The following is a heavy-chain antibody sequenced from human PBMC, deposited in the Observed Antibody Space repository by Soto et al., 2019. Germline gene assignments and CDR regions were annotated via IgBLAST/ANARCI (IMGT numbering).Heavy chain of an antibody. D-gene: IGHD6-19*01. CDR1: GYTFTSYD. J-gene: IGHJ6*02. V-gene: IGHV1-8*01. CDR3: ARGPGESGWSYYYYYGMDV. CDR2: MNPNSGNT. Sequence: QVQLVQSGAEVKKPGASVKVSCKASGYTFTSYDINWVRQATGQGLEWMGWMNPNSGNTGYAQKFQGRVTMTRNTYISTAYMERSSLRSEDTAVYYCARGPGESGWSYYYYYGMDVWGQGTTVTVSS.